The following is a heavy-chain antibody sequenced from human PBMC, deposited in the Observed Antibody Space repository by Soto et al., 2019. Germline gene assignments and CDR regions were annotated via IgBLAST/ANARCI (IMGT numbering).Heavy chain of an antibody. CDR2: LTPAGTT. D-gene: IGHD2-15*01. V-gene: IGHV3-23*01. CDR1: GFTFSDYS. Sequence: EVQLLESGGGLVQPGGSLRLSCVASGFTFSDYSMTWVRQAPGRGFEWVSTLTPAGTTFYADSVKGRFTISRDNYRNTLSLQMYNLRAEDTARYYCAKRATTVPTPGNYFDCWGQGTLVTVSS. J-gene: IGHJ4*02. CDR3: AKRATTVPTPGNYFDC.